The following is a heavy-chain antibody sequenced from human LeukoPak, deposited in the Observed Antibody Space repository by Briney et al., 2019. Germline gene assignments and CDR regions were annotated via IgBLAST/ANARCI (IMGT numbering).Heavy chain of an antibody. J-gene: IGHJ4*02. V-gene: IGHV3-21*01. CDR1: RFTFSSYT. CDR2: IDPSSTYI. D-gene: IGHD4-17*01. CDR3: TRGSYGDYEY. Sequence: PGGSLRLSCSASRFTFSSYTMNWVRQAPGKGLEWVSSIDPSSTYIYYADSVKGRLTISRDNAQNSLYLQMNSLRAEDTAVYYCTRGSYGDYEYWGQGTLVTVSS.